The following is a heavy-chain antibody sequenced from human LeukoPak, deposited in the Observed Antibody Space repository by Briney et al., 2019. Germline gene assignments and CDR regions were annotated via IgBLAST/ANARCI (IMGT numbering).Heavy chain of an antibody. CDR2: IKQDGSEK. CDR1: GFTFSSYR. Sequence: GGSLRLSCAASGFTFSSYRMSWVRQAPGKGLEWVANIKQDGSEKYYVDSVKGRFTISRDNAKNSLYLQMNSLRAEDTAVYYCARDASYYYGSGSYLDYWGQGTLVTVSS. J-gene: IGHJ4*02. D-gene: IGHD3-10*01. CDR3: ARDASYYYGSGSYLDY. V-gene: IGHV3-7*01.